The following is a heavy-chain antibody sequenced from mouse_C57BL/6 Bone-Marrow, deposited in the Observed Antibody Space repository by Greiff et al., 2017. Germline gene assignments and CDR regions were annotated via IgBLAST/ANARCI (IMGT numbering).Heavy chain of an antibody. J-gene: IGHJ2*01. V-gene: IGHV5-6*01. CDR2: ISSGGSYT. CDR3: ARHSLRGDY. CDR1: GFTFSSYG. Sequence: EVHLVESGGDLVKPGGSLKLSCAASGFTFSSYGMSWVRQTPDKRLEWVATISSGGSYTYYPDSVKGRFTISRDNAKNTLYLQMSSLKSEDTAMYYCARHSLRGDYWGQGTTLTVSS.